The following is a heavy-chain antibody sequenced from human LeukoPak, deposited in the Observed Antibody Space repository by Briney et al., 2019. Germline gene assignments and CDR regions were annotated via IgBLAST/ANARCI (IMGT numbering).Heavy chain of an antibody. D-gene: IGHD4-17*01. CDR1: GGSFSGYY. J-gene: IGHJ4*02. V-gene: IGHV4-34*01. Sequence: SETLSLTCAVYGGSFSGYYWSWIRQPPGKGLEWIGEINHSGSTNYNPSLKSRVTISVDTSKNQFSLKLSSVTTADTAVYYCARDPYGDYDDGFDYWGQGTLVTVSS. CDR2: INHSGST. CDR3: ARDPYGDYDDGFDY.